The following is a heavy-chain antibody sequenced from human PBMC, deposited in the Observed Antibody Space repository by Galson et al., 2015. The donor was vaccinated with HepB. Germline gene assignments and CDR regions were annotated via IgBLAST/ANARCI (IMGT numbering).Heavy chain of an antibody. V-gene: IGHV3-23*01. J-gene: IGHJ6*02. Sequence: SLRLSCAASGFTFSSYAMSWVRQAPGKGLEWVSAISGSGGSTYYADSVKGRFTISRDNSKSTLYLQMNSLRAEDTAVYYCAKENHYDILTGYYHYYYYGMDVWGQGTTVTVSS. CDR1: GFTFSSYA. CDR3: AKENHYDILTGYYHYYYYGMDV. CDR2: ISGSGGST. D-gene: IGHD3-9*01.